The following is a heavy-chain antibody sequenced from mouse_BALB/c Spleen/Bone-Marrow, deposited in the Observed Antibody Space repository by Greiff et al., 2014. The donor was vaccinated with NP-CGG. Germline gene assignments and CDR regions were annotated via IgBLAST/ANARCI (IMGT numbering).Heavy chain of an antibody. CDR1: GFNIKDTY. D-gene: IGHD2-14*01. V-gene: IGHV14-3*02. Sequence: VQLQQPXAELVKPGASVKLSCTASGFNIKDTYMHWVKQRPEQGLEWIGRIDPANGNTKYDPKFQGKATITADTSSNTAYLQLSSLTSEDTAVYYCASYRYAWYFDVWGAGTTVTVSS. CDR2: IDPANGNT. J-gene: IGHJ1*01. CDR3: ASYRYAWYFDV.